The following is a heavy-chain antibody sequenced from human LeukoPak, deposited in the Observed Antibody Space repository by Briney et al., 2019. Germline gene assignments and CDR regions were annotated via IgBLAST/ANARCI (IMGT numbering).Heavy chain of an antibody. D-gene: IGHD2-15*01. CDR3: AREHPHCSGGSCYPNWFDP. J-gene: IGHJ5*02. CDR2: IYYSGST. CDR1: GGSISSSSYY. Sequence: SETLSLTCTVSGGSISSSSYYWGWIRQPPGKGLEWIGSIYYSGSTHYNPSLKSRVTISVDTSKNQLSLKLSSVTAADTAVYYCAREHPHCSGGSCYPNWFDPWGQGTLVTVSS. V-gene: IGHV4-39*07.